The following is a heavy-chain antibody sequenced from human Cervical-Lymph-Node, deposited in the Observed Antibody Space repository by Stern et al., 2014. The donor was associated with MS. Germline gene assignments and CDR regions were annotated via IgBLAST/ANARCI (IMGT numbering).Heavy chain of an antibody. CDR2: MNPNSGDT. V-gene: IGHV1-8*01. CDR1: GYTFTSYD. D-gene: IGHD6-19*01. Sequence: QVQLVQSGAEVKKPGASVKVSCQASGYTFTSYDINWVRQATGQGLEWMGWMNPNSGDTGYPQKFQGRVTMTRNTSISTAYMELSSLRSEDTAVYYCASSTSSAHYYYYGMDVWGQGTTVTVSS. J-gene: IGHJ6*02. CDR3: ASSTSSAHYYYYGMDV.